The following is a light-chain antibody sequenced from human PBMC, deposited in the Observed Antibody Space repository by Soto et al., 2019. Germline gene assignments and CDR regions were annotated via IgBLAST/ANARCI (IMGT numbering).Light chain of an antibody. J-gene: IGKJ1*01. Sequence: DIQMTQSPSTLSASVGDRVTITCRASQSISNWLARYQQKPGTAPKVLIYHASNLQSGVPSRFSGSGSGTEFTLTISSLQPDDFATYYCQQYNSYSFGQGTKVDIK. CDR1: QSISNW. V-gene: IGKV1-5*01. CDR2: HAS. CDR3: QQYNSYS.